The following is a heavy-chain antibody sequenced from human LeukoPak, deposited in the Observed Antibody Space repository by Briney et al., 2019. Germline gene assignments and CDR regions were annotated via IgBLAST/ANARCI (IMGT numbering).Heavy chain of an antibody. CDR2: ISGNGGTT. Sequence: PGGSLRLSCAASGFTFSSFGMSWVRQAPGKGLEWVAAISGNGGTTVYAESVKGRFTISRDNTKNTLYLEMSSLRAEDTAVYYCAEDRQWLATFDNWGQGTLVTVSS. J-gene: IGHJ4*02. V-gene: IGHV3-23*01. CDR1: GFTFSSFG. CDR3: AEDRQWLATFDN. D-gene: IGHD6-19*01.